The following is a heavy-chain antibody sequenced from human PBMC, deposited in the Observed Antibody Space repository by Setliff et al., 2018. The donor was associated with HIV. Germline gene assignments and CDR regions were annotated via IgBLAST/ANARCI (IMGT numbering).Heavy chain of an antibody. D-gene: IGHD4-17*01. CDR1: GPSINIHY. V-gene: IGHV4-59*11. CDR3: ARGAGFYGDYTFDH. CDR2: TYSTGST. J-gene: IGHJ4*02. Sequence: SETLSLTCTVSGPSINIHYWSWIRQSPGKAFEWIGYTYSTGSTNYNPSLQIRVTISMVASRNQSSLKVTSVTAADTAVYYCARGAGFYGDYTFDHWGQGRQVTVSS.